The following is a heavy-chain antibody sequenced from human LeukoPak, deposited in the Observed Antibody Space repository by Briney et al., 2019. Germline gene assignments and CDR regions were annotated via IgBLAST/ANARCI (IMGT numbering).Heavy chain of an antibody. J-gene: IGHJ6*03. CDR2: MNPNSGNT. V-gene: IGHV1-8*01. CDR3: ARVRYSSSWYRRYYYYHMDV. CDR1: GYTFTSYD. Sequence: ASVKVSCMACGYTFTSYDLNWLEQATGQEGDGMEWMNPNSGNTGYAQKFQGRVTMNRNTSISTAYMELSSLRSEDTDVYYCARVRYSSSWYRRYYYYHMDVWGKGTTVTVSS. D-gene: IGHD6-13*01.